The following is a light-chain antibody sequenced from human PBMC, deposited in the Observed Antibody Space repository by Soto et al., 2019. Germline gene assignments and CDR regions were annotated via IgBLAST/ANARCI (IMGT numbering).Light chain of an antibody. CDR1: SSNIGAGYD. J-gene: IGLJ2*01. Sequence: QSVLTQPPSVSGAPGQRVTISCTGSSSNIGAGYDVHWYQQLPGRAPKLLIYGNTNRPSGVPDRFSGSKSGTSASLAITGLQAEDEAEDYGLSFDSSLSVGFGGGTKRTVL. CDR3: LSFDSSLSVG. CDR2: GNT. V-gene: IGLV1-40*01.